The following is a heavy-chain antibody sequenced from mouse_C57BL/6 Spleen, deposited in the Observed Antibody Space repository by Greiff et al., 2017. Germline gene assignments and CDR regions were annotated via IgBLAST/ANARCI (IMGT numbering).Heavy chain of an antibody. V-gene: IGHV5-4*01. CDR1: GFTFSSYA. J-gene: IGHJ2*01. CDR3: ARDNPPYYFDY. Sequence: EVHLVESGGGLVKPGGSLKLSCAASGFTFSSYAMSWVRQTPEKRLEWVATISDGGSYTYYPDNVKGRFTISRDNAKNNLYLQMSHLKSEDTAMYYCARDNPPYYFDYWGQGTTLTVAS. CDR2: ISDGGSYT.